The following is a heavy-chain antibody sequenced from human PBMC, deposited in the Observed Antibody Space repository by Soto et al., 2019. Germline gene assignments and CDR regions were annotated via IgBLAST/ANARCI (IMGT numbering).Heavy chain of an antibody. J-gene: IGHJ4*02. V-gene: IGHV4-59*01. D-gene: IGHD5-12*01. CDR1: GGSISSYY. CDR3: AGGYDLDYFDY. Sequence: SETLSLTCTVSGGSISSYYWSWIRQPPGKGLEWIGYIYYSGSTNYNPSLKSRVTISVDTSKNQFSLELSSVTAADTAVYYCAGGYDLDYFDYWGQGTLVTVSS. CDR2: IYYSGST.